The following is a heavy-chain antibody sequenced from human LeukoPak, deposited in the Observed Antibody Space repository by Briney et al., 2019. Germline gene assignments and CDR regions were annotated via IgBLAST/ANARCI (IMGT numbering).Heavy chain of an antibody. V-gene: IGHV4-59*11. J-gene: IGHJ5*02. D-gene: IGHD5-18*01. CDR3: AREWIPRGFDP. CDR1: GASISSHY. CDR2: IYYSGST. Sequence: PSETLSLTCTVSGASISSHYWSWIRQPPGKGLEWIGYIYYSGSTNYNPSLKSRVTISVDTSKNQFSLKLSSVTAADTAVYYCAREWIPRGFDPWGQGTLVTVSS.